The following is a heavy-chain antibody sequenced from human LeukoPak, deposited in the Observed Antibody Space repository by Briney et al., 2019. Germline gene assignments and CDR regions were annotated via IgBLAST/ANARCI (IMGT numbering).Heavy chain of an antibody. D-gene: IGHD1-20*01. Sequence: PGGSLRLSCAASEFTVSSNYMSWVRQAPGKGLEWVSAISGSGGNTYYADSVKGRFTISRDNSKTTLYLQMNSLRAEDTAVYYCASGITGTPFDPWGQGTLVTVSS. CDR3: ASGITGTPFDP. CDR1: EFTVSSNY. V-gene: IGHV3-23*01. CDR2: ISGSGGNT. J-gene: IGHJ5*02.